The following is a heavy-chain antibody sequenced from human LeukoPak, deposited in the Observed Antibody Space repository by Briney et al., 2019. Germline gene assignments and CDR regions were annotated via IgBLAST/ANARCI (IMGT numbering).Heavy chain of an antibody. D-gene: IGHD6-19*01. Sequence: GGSMRLSCAASGFTFSSYWMHWVRQAPGKGLVWVSRINSDGSSTSYADSVKGRFTISRDNAKNSLYLQMNSLRAEDTAVYYCARDGSSGWYNLYYFDYWGQGTLVTVSS. CDR3: ARDGSSGWYNLYYFDY. CDR1: GFTFSSYW. CDR2: INSDGSST. J-gene: IGHJ4*02. V-gene: IGHV3-74*01.